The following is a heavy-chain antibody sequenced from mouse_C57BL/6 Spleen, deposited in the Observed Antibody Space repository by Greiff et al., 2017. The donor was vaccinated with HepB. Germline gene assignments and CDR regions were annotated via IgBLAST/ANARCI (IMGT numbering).Heavy chain of an antibody. V-gene: IGHV14-3*01. Sequence: EVQRVESVAELVRPGASVKLSCTASGFNIKNTYMHWVKQRPEQGLEWIGRIDPANGNTKYAPKFQGKATITADTSSNTAYLQLSSLTSEDTAIYYCARITTVVATDWYFDVWGTGTTVTVSS. CDR1: GFNIKNTY. D-gene: IGHD1-1*01. CDR3: ARITTVVATDWYFDV. CDR2: IDPANGNT. J-gene: IGHJ1*03.